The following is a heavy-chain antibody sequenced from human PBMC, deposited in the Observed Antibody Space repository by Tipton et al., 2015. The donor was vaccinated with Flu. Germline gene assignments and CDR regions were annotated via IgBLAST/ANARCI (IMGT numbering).Heavy chain of an antibody. Sequence: QLVQSGAEVKKPGESLKISCKGSGYSFTSYWIGWVRQMPGKGLEWMGIIYPGDSDTRYSPSFQGQVTISADKSTSTAYLQWTSLTASDTAMYYCATQGQDYYDSSGFLDYWGQGTLVTVSS. D-gene: IGHD3-22*01. V-gene: IGHV5-51*03. CDR3: ATQGQDYYDSSGFLDY. CDR2: IYPGDSDT. CDR1: GYSFTSYW. J-gene: IGHJ4*02.